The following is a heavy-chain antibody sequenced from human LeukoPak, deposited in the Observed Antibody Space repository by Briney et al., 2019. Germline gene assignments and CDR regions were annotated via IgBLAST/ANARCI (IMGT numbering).Heavy chain of an antibody. CDR1: GFTFSSYG. D-gene: IGHD3-10*01. V-gene: IGHV3-33*01. Sequence: PGRSLRLSCAASGFTFSSYGMHWVRQAPGKGLEWVAVIWYDGSNKYYADSVKGRFTISRGNSKNTLYLQMNSLRAGDTAVYYCARDPANYYGSGSYYNSEKNFDYWGQGTLVTVSS. CDR2: IWYDGSNK. CDR3: ARDPANYYGSGSYYNSEKNFDY. J-gene: IGHJ4*02.